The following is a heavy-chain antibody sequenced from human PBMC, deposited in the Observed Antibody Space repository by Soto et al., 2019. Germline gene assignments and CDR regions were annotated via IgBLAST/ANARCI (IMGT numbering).Heavy chain of an antibody. Sequence: QVQLQESGPGLVKPSETLSLTCSVSGDSISNNYWSWIRQPAGKGLEWIGRIYVSGDTNYNPSLKRRVTMSVDTSKNQFSLKLSSVTAADTAVYYCAREYTETVAGPTPYYFGYWGQGTLVTVSA. D-gene: IGHD6-19*01. CDR2: IYVSGDT. CDR3: AREYTETVAGPTPYYFGY. CDR1: GDSISNNY. J-gene: IGHJ4*02. V-gene: IGHV4-4*07.